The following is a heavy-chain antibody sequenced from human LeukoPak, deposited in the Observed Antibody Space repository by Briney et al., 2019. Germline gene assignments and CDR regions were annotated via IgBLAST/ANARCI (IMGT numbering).Heavy chain of an antibody. J-gene: IGHJ4*02. CDR3: IQWLVRGNYFDY. CDR2: IKQDGSEK. D-gene: IGHD6-19*01. V-gene: IGHV3-7*01. Sequence: PGGSLRLSCAASGFTFSSYWMSWVRQAPGKGLEWVANIKQDGSEKYYVDSVKGRFTISRDNAKNSLYLQMNSLRAEDTAVYYCIQWLVRGNYFDYWGQGTLVTVSS. CDR1: GFTFSSYW.